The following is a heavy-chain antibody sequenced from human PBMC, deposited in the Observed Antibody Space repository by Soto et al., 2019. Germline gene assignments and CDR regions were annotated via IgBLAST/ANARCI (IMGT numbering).Heavy chain of an antibody. Sequence: QVILAQSGAEVKKPGSSVKVSCKGSGGSFSSFSINWVRQAPGQRFEWMGGIIPILGTANFTQKFQDRVTFTADESTAPAYMTLSSLTSEDTAFYYCTSFDSNGYYPQNHYWGPGTQVTVSS. CDR2: IIPILGTA. D-gene: IGHD3-22*01. CDR3: TSFDSNGYYPQNHY. CDR1: GGSFSSFS. J-gene: IGHJ4*02. V-gene: IGHV1-69*01.